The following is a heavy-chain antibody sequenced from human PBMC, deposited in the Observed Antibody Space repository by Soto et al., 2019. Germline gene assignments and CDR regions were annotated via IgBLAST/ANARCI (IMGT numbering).Heavy chain of an antibody. Sequence: EVQLLESGGGLVQPGGSLRLSCAASGFTFSSYAMSWVRQAPGKGLEWVSAISGSGGSTYYADSVKGRFTISGDNSKNTLYLQMNSLRAEDTAVYYCAIDTYYYGSGSRDYWGQGTLVTVSS. V-gene: IGHV3-23*01. CDR2: ISGSGGST. D-gene: IGHD3-10*01. CDR1: GFTFSSYA. CDR3: AIDTYYYGSGSRDY. J-gene: IGHJ4*02.